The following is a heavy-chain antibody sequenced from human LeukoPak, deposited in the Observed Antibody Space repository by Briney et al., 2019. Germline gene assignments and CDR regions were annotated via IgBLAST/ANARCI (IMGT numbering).Heavy chain of an antibody. CDR1: GYTFTSYG. D-gene: IGHD3-9*01. CDR3: ARDLDAYYDILTGGDAFDI. CDR2: ISAYNGNT. Sequence: ASVKVSCKASGYTFTSYGISWVRQAAGQGLEWMGWISAYNGNTNYAQKLQGRVTMTTDTSTSTAYMELRSLRSDDTAVYYCARDLDAYYDILTGGDAFDIWGQGTMVTVSS. J-gene: IGHJ3*02. V-gene: IGHV1-18*04.